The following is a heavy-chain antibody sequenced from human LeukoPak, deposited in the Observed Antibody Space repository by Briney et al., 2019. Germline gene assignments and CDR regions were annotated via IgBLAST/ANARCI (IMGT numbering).Heavy chain of an antibody. CDR3: ARTTGHFDY. CDR2: TYHRSKWYS. CDR1: GGSVSSNSAA. D-gene: IGHD2-8*02. Sequence: SQTLSLTCAISGGSVSSNSAAWNWIRQSPSRGLEWLGRTYHRSKWYSESAVYLKGRITINPDTSKNQFSLQLNSVAPEDTAVYYCARTTGHFDYWGQGTLVTVSS. J-gene: IGHJ4*02. V-gene: IGHV6-1*01.